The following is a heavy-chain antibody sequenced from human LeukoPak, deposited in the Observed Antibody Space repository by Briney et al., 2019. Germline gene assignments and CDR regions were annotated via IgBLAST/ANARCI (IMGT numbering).Heavy chain of an antibody. CDR1: GFSFSNYN. V-gene: IGHV3-48*01. Sequence: PGGSLRLSCAASGFSFSNYNMNWVRQAPGKGLEWVSYISTTGSTFYYADSVNGRFTISRDNAKNSLYLQMNSLRAEDTAVYYCARRQYYDSSGYYIDYWGQGTLVTVSS. J-gene: IGHJ4*02. CDR2: ISTTGSTF. D-gene: IGHD3-22*01. CDR3: ARRQYYDSSGYYIDY.